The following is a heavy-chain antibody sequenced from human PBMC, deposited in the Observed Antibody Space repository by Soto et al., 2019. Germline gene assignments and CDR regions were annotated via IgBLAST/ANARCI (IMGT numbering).Heavy chain of an antibody. CDR2: INSDRSST. Sequence: EVQLVESGGGLVQPGGSLRLSCTTFSGYWLPWVRQAPGKGLVWVSRINSDRSSTSYADSVKGRSTISRHNAKNTPYLQMNSLRAEDTAVYYCARSGIQLWFVSSWGQGTLVTVSS. CDR1: FSGYW. CDR3: ARSGIQLWFVSS. J-gene: IGHJ5*02. D-gene: IGHD5-18*01. V-gene: IGHV3-74*01.